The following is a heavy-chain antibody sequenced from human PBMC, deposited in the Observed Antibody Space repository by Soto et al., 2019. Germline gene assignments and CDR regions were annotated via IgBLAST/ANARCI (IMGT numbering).Heavy chain of an antibody. CDR3: ARVRLGPPILQYFDY. J-gene: IGHJ4*02. CDR2: IRNEANSYKT. V-gene: IGHV3-72*01. Sequence: EVQLVESGGGLVQPGGSLRLSCVASGFTFSDHYMDWVRQAPGKGLEWIARIRNEANSYKTEYAASVGGRFTISRDDSMNSLSLQMNGLKTEDTAVYYCARVRLGPPILQYFDYWGQGSLVTVSS. CDR1: GFTFSDHY. D-gene: IGHD2-15*01.